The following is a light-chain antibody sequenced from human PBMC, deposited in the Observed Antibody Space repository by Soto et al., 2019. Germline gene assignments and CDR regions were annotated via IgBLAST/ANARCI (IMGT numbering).Light chain of an antibody. CDR2: VAS. Sequence: DIQMTQSPSSLSASVGDRVTITCRASQNIGRFLNWHQQKPGKAPNVLINVASTLRSGVPSRFSGSGSGTDFNLTINSLQPEDFATYYCQQYNSFPLTFGPGTKVDIK. CDR1: QNIGRF. CDR3: QQYNSFPLT. V-gene: IGKV1-39*01. J-gene: IGKJ3*01.